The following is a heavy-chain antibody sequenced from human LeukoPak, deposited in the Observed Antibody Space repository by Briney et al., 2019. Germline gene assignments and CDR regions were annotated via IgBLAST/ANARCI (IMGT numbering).Heavy chain of an antibody. CDR1: GFTFSSYG. D-gene: IGHD6-19*01. CDR2: ISYDGSNK. V-gene: IGHV3-30*18. Sequence: GGSLRLSCAASGFTFSSYGMHWVRQAPGKGLEWVAVISYDGSNKYYADSVKGRFTISRDNSKNTLYLQMNSLRAEDTAVYYCAKDLGGIAVAGQSHTFDYWGQGTLVTVSS. J-gene: IGHJ4*02. CDR3: AKDLGGIAVAGQSHTFDY.